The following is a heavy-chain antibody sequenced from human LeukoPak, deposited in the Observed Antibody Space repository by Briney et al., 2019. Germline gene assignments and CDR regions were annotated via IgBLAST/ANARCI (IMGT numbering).Heavy chain of an antibody. CDR3: ARDISRRGAFDI. J-gene: IGHJ3*02. V-gene: IGHV3-21*01. CDR1: EFTFSSYN. Sequence: GGSLRLSCSASEFTFSSYNMNWVRQAPGKGLEWVSSISSSSRYIYYADSVKGRFTISRDDAKNSLYLQMNSLRAEDTAVYYCARDISRRGAFDIWGQGTMVTVSS. CDR2: ISSSSRYI. D-gene: IGHD3-16*01.